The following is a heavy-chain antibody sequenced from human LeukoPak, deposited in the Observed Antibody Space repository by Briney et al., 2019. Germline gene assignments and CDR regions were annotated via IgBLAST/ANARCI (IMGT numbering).Heavy chain of an antibody. J-gene: IGHJ4*02. Sequence: PGGSLRLSCAASGFTFSSYGMHWVRQAPGKGLEWVAFIRYDGSNKYYADSVKGRFTISRDNSKNTLYLQMNSLRAEDTAVYYCAKSNVRAAADAAGDYWGQGTLVAVSS. V-gene: IGHV3-30*02. CDR2: IRYDGSNK. D-gene: IGHD6-13*01. CDR3: AKSNVRAAADAAGDY. CDR1: GFTFSSYG.